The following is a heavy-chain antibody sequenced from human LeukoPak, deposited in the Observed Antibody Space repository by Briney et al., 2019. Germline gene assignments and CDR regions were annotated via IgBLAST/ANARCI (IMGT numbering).Heavy chain of an antibody. CDR2: ISDDGGNK. CDR3: ARGYSSSSSFDY. J-gene: IGHJ4*02. CDR1: GFIFSNYG. Sequence: GGSLRLSCAASGFIFSNYGMHWVRQAPGKGLEWVAVISDDGGNKYYVDSVKGRFTISRDNSKNTLYLQMNSLRAEDTAVYYCARGYSSSSSFDYWGQGTLVTVSS. D-gene: IGHD6-6*01. V-gene: IGHV3-30*03.